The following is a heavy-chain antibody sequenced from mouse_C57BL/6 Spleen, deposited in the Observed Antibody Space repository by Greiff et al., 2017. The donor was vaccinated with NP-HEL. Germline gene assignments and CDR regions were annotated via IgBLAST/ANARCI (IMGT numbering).Heavy chain of an antibody. Sequence: EVMLVESGGGLVKPGGSLKLSCAASGFTFSSYAMSWVRQTPEKRLEWVATISDGGSYTYYPDNVKGRFTISRDNAKNNLYLQMSHLKSEDTAMYYCARDSTVVADSYWYFDVWGTGTTVTVSS. CDR2: ISDGGSYT. V-gene: IGHV5-4*01. J-gene: IGHJ1*03. D-gene: IGHD1-1*01. CDR3: ARDSTVVADSYWYFDV. CDR1: GFTFSSYA.